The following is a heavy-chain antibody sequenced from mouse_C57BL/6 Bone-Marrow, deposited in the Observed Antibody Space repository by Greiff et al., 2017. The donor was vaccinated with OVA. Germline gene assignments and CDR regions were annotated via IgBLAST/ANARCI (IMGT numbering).Heavy chain of an antibody. V-gene: IGHV5-6*02. CDR1: GFTFSSYG. CDR2: ISSGGSYT. Sequence: EVKLVESGGDLVKPGGSLKLSCAASGFTFSSYGMSWVRQTPDKRLEWVATISSGGSYTYYPASVKGRFTISRDNAKNTLYLQVSSLKSEDTAMYYCARRRYYDYWGQGTTLTVSS. J-gene: IGHJ2*01. CDR3: ARRRYYDY. D-gene: IGHD2-3*01.